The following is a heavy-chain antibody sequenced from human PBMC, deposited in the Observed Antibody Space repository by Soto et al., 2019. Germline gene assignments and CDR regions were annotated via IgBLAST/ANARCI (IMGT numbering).Heavy chain of an antibody. CDR3: ARHISLHYYGSGSPYAFDI. V-gene: IGHV4-34*01. J-gene: IGHJ3*02. CDR1: GGSFSGYY. D-gene: IGHD3-10*01. Sequence: SETLSLTCAVYGGSFSGYYWSWIRQPPGKGLEWIGEINHSGSTNYNPSLKSRVTISVDTSKNQFSLKLSSVTAADTAVYYCARHISLHYYGSGSPYAFDIWGQGTMVTVSS. CDR2: INHSGST.